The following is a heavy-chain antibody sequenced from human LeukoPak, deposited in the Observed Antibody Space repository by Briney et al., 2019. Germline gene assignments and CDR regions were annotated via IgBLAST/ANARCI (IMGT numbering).Heavy chain of an antibody. CDR3: AREGYSSSWYGHHAFDI. D-gene: IGHD6-13*01. V-gene: IGHV4-34*01. Sequence: PSETLSLTCAVYGGSFSGYYWSWIRQPPGKGLEWIGEINHSGSTNYNPSLKSRVTISVDTSKNQFSLKLSSVTAADTAVYYCAREGYSSSWYGHHAFDIWGQGTMVTVSS. J-gene: IGHJ3*02. CDR1: GGSFSGYY. CDR2: INHSGST.